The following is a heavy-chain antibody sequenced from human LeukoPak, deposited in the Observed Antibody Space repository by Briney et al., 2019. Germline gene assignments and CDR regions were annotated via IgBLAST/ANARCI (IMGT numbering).Heavy chain of an antibody. J-gene: IGHJ6*02. CDR2: ISAYNGNT. V-gene: IGHV1-18*01. D-gene: IGHD6-19*01. CDR1: GYTFTSYG. Sequence: ASVKVSCKASGYTFTSYGINWVRQAPGQGLEWMGWISAYNGNTNYAQKLQGRVTMTTDTSTSTAYMELRSLRSDDTAVYYCARVGSGWYGYYYYGMDVWGQGTTVTVSS. CDR3: ARVGSGWYGYYYYGMDV.